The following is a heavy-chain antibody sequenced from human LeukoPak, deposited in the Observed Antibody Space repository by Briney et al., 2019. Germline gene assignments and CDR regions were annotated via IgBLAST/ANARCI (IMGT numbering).Heavy chain of an antibody. CDR1: GFTLSNAW. CDR2: IKSKTDGGTT. V-gene: IGHV3-15*01. CDR3: TTGTY. Sequence: AGSLRLSCAAFGFTLSNAWVTWVRQAPGKGLEWVGRIKSKTDGGTTDYGAPVKGRFIISRDDSKNTVYLQMNSLKTEDTAVYYCTTGTYWGQGTLVPVSS. J-gene: IGHJ4*02.